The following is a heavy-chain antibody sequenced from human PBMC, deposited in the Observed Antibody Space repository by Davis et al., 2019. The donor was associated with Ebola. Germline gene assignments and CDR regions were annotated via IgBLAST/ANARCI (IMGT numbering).Heavy chain of an antibody. J-gene: IGHJ6*03. CDR3: ARDPGYCSSTSCYPYYYYMDV. V-gene: IGHV3-33*01. CDR2: IWYDGSNK. D-gene: IGHD2-2*01. Sequence: GESLKISCAASGFTFSSYGMHWVRQAPGKGLEWVAVIWYDGSNKYYADSVKGRFTISRDNSKNTLYLQMNSLRAEDTAVYYCARDPGYCSSTSCYPYYYYMDVWGKGTTVTVSS. CDR1: GFTFSSYG.